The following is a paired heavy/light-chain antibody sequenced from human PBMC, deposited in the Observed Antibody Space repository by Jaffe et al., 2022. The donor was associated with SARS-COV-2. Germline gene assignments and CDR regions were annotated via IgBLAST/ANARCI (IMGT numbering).Light chain of an antibody. V-gene: IGKV1-39*01. CDR1: QTISRY. J-gene: IGKJ1*01. Sequence: DIQMTQSPSSLSASVGDRVTITCRASQTISRYLNWYQQKPGKAPKVLIYAASSLQDGVPSRFSGSGSGTDFTLTISSLQPEDFATYYCQQSYSTPRTFGQGTKVEIK. CDR2: AAS. CDR3: QQSYSTPRT.
Heavy chain of an antibody. CDR3: AREREIHDGWPYIDF. CDR2: INPNSGGT. V-gene: IGHV1-2*06. CDR1: GYTFTGYY. D-gene: IGHD1-26*01. Sequence: QVQMEQSGTEVKKPGASVKVSCKASGYTFTGYYVHWVRQAPGQGLEWMGRINPNSGGTNYAQKFRDRVTVTSDTSISTAYMEMTRLTSDDTAVYYCAREREIHDGWPYIDFWGQGTLVTVSS. J-gene: IGHJ4*02.